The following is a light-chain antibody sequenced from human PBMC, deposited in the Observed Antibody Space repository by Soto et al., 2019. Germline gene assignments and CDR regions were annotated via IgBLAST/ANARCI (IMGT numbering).Light chain of an antibody. V-gene: IGKV1-33*01. Sequence: DIHMTQSPSSLSASVGHIFTITCQASQDISNYLNWYQQKPVKAPKLLIYDESNLETGVPSRFSAXGSGTDFTFTISSLQPEDIATYYCQQYDNLPPTLGGGTKV. CDR3: QQYDNLPPT. J-gene: IGKJ4*01. CDR2: DES. CDR1: QDISNY.